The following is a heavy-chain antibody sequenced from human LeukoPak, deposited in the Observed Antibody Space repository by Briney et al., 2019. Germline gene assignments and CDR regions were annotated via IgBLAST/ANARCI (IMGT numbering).Heavy chain of an antibody. Sequence: PSETLSLTCTVSGGSVTSGSYYWSWIRQPPGKELEWIGYISYRGGTNYNPSLKSRVTISLDTSKNQFSLKLSSVTAADTAVYYCARHGHHGDHDYWGQGTLVTVSS. D-gene: IGHD2-21*02. J-gene: IGHJ4*02. CDR3: ARHGHHGDHDY. V-gene: IGHV4-61*01. CDR2: ISYRGGT. CDR1: GGSVTSGSYY.